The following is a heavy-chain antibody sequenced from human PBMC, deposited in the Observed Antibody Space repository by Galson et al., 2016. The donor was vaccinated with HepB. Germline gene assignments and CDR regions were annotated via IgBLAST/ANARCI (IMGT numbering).Heavy chain of an antibody. CDR3: ARAAGGVMGSYYFDY. V-gene: IGHV3-23*01. Sequence: SLRLSCAASDFSFRSYAMAWVRQAPGKGLEWVSTIPGGAGTTFYAASVKGRFSIPRDNSKNTLHLQITGLRAEDTAVYYCARAAGGVMGSYYFDYWGQGTLVTVSS. CDR2: IPGGAGTT. D-gene: IGHD3-16*01. CDR1: DFSFRSYA. J-gene: IGHJ4*02.